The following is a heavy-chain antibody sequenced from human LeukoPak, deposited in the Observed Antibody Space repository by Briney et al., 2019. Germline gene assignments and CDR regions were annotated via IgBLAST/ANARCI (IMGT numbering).Heavy chain of an antibody. CDR2: ISWNSGSI. CDR1: GFTFDDYA. J-gene: IGHJ3*02. V-gene: IGHV3-9*01. CDR3: AKEEYSSSWDRSAFDI. Sequence: GRSLRLSCAASGFTFDDYAMHWVRQAPGKGLEWVSGISWNSGSIGYADSVKGRFTISRDNAKNSLYLQMNSLRAEDTALYYCAKEEYSSSWDRSAFDIWGQGTMVTVSS. D-gene: IGHD6-13*01.